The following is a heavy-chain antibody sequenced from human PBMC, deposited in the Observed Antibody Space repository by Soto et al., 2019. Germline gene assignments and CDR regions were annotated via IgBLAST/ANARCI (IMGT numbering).Heavy chain of an antibody. CDR3: AGRPLNHYFLKPTDFGLDV. D-gene: IGHD3-3*01. Sequence: PSETLSLTCTVSGGSINSRTYYWGWIRQPPGEGLEWIGNIYYDGSIYYNPSLSSRVTISVDTSKNQFSLELTSVTAADTAVYYCAGRPLNHYFLKPTDFGLDVWGQGTTVTVSS. J-gene: IGHJ6*02. CDR2: IYYDGSI. V-gene: IGHV4-39*01. CDR1: GGSINSRTYY.